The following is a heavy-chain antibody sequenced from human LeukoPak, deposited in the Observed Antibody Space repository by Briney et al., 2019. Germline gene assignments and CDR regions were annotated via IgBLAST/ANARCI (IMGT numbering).Heavy chain of an antibody. V-gene: IGHV4-39*07. CDR3: ARVVAEVPYSWFDP. CDR2: IYYSGST. D-gene: IGHD6-19*01. CDR1: GGSISTSSYY. J-gene: IGHJ5*02. Sequence: SETLSLTCTVSGGSISTSSYYWGWIRQPPGKGLECIGNIYYSGSTNYNPSLKSRVTISVDTSKNQFSLKLSSATAADTAVYYCARVVAEVPYSWFDPWGQGTLVTVSS.